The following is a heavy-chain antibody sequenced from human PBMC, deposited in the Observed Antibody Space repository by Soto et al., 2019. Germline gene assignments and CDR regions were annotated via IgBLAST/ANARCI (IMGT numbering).Heavy chain of an antibody. CDR1: GYTFTSYG. J-gene: IGHJ5*02. CDR2: ISAYNGNT. V-gene: IGHV1-18*01. Sequence: QVPLVQSGAEVKKPGASVKVSCKASGYTFTSYGISWVRQAPGQGLEWMGWISAYNGNTNYAQKFQGRVTMTRDTSISTAYMELSRLRSDDTAVYYCARDQGAMVRGWYDPWGQGTLVTVSS. CDR3: ARDQGAMVRGWYDP. D-gene: IGHD3-10*01.